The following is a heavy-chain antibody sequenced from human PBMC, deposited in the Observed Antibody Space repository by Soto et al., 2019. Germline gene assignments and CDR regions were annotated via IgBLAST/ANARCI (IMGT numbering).Heavy chain of an antibody. CDR2: IKSKTDGGTT. CDR3: TTDHGNEAGEWEGATPYYYYCMDV. V-gene: IGHV3-15*01. Sequence: GGSLRLSCAASGFTFSNAWMSWVRQAPGKGLEWVGRIKSKTDGGTTDYAAPVKGRFTISRDDSKNTLYLQMNSLKTDDTAVYYCTTDHGNEAGEWEGATPYYYYCMDVWGQGTTVTVSS. D-gene: IGHD1-26*01. J-gene: IGHJ6*02. CDR1: GFTFSNAW.